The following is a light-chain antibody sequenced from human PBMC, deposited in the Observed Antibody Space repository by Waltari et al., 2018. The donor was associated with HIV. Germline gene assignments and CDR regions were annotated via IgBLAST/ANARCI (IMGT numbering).Light chain of an antibody. J-gene: IGLJ3*02. Sequence: QSVLTQPPSASGTPGQRIIISCSGSTSNIGTNNVNWYQQLPGTTPRLLMHRNIPRPAGVPDRFSGSRSGTSASLAISGLQSEDEADYYCSAWDASLGAWMFGGGTKLTVL. CDR3: SAWDASLGAWM. CDR2: RNI. CDR1: TSNIGTNN. V-gene: IGLV1-44*01.